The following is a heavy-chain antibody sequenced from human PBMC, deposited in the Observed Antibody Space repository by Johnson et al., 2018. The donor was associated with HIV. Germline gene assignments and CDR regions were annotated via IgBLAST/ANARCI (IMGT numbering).Heavy chain of an antibody. CDR2: IRYDGSNK. CDR3: AKDHYYYDSSGSAMDAFDI. Sequence: QVQLVESGGGVVQPGGSLRLSCAASGFTFSSYGMHWVRQAPGKGLEWVAFIRYDGSNKYYADSVKGRFTISRDNSKNTLYLQMNSLRAEDTAVYYCAKDHYYYDSSGSAMDAFDIWGQGTMVTVSS. V-gene: IGHV3-30*02. D-gene: IGHD3-22*01. CDR1: GFTFSSYG. J-gene: IGHJ3*02.